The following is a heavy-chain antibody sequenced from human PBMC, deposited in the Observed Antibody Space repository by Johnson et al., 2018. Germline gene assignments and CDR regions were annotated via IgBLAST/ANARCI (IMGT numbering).Heavy chain of an antibody. V-gene: IGHV3-21*01. J-gene: IGHJ3*02. CDR3: RRGTMNAFDM. Sequence: VQLLESGGGLVKPGGSLRLCCAASGFTFSSYSMTWVRQAPGKGLEWVSSISTDSNYIYVADSLKGRFTVFRANATSSVFLQMNSVRAEETAVYYSRRGTMNAFDMWGQGTMVTVSS. D-gene: IGHD3-3*01. CDR1: GFTFSSYS. CDR2: ISTDSNYI.